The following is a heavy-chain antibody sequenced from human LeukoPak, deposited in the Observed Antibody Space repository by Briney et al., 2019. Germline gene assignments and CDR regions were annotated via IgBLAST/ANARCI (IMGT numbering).Heavy chain of an antibody. CDR2: IRYDGSNK. V-gene: IGHV3-30*02. CDR3: AKDSGSSGYPRGCDY. Sequence: GGSLSLSCAASGFTFSSYDLHWVRQPPGQGLEWVGFIRYDGSNKYYADSVKGRFTISRDNSKNTLYLQMNSLRAEDTAVYYCAKDSGSSGYPRGCDYWGQGILVTVSS. D-gene: IGHD3-22*01. J-gene: IGHJ4*02. CDR1: GFTFSSYD.